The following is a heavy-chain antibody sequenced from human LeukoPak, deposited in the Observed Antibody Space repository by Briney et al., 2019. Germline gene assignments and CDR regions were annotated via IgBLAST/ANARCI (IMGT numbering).Heavy chain of an antibody. V-gene: IGHV4-59*08. CDR1: GGSISSYY. J-gene: IGHJ4*02. CDR3: ARRQWLSEFDY. CDR2: IYYSGST. Sequence: SETLSLTCTVSGGSISSYYWSWIRQPPGKGLEWIGYIYYSGSTNYNPSLKSRVTISVDTSKNQFSLKLSSVAAADTAVYYCARRQWLSEFDYWGQGTLVTVSS. D-gene: IGHD6-19*01.